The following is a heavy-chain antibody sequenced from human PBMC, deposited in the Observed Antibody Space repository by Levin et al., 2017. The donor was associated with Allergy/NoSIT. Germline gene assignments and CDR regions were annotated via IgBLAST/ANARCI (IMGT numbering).Heavy chain of an antibody. CDR2: ISGSGGRT. D-gene: IGHD4-17*01. Sequence: PGGSLRLSCAASGFTFSSFAMSWVRQAPGKGLEWVSSISGSGGRTNYAASVKGRFTISRDNSNNTLYLSMNSLRLEDTAVYYCAKSWWGDYDWFDHWGQGTLVTVSS. J-gene: IGHJ5*02. CDR3: AKSWWGDYDWFDH. V-gene: IGHV3-23*01. CDR1: GFTFSSFA.